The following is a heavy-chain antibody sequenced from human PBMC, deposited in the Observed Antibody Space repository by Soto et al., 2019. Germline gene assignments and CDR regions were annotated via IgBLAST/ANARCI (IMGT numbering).Heavy chain of an antibody. Sequence: EVQLVESGGDLVQPGGSLRLSCAASGFTFSGYWMAWVRQAPGKGLEWVANIKQDGSVKYYVDFLKGRFTISRDNAKNSLYLQMDSLRAEDTAVYFCATESYYHWQYWGQGTLVTVSS. D-gene: IGHD3-9*01. J-gene: IGHJ4*02. CDR3: ATESYYHWQY. CDR1: GFTFSGYW. V-gene: IGHV3-7*01. CDR2: IKQDGSVK.